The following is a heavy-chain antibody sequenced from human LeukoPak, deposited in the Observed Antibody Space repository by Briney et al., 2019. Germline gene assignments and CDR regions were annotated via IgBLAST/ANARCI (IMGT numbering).Heavy chain of an antibody. J-gene: IGHJ5*02. CDR2: IYYSGST. CDR3: ARDAESWFDP. CDR1: GGSFSGYY. V-gene: IGHV4-59*01. Sequence: PSETLSLTCAVYGGSFSGYYWSWIRQPPGKGLEWIGYIYYSGSTNYNPSLKSRVTISVDTSKNQFSLKLSSVTAADTAVYYCARDAESWFDPWGQGTLVTVSS. D-gene: IGHD1-14*01.